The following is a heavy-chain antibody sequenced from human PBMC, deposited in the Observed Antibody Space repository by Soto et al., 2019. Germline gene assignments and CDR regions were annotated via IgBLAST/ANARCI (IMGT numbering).Heavy chain of an antibody. CDR1: GFRFSSKA. J-gene: IGHJ4*02. V-gene: IGHV3-23*01. CDR2: ISGSGSST. Sequence: EVQLLESGGGLVQPGGSLRLSCAASGFRFSSKAMSWVRQAPGKGLEWVSIISGSGSSTYYTDSLKGRFTISRDNSKNMVYLEMTDLRAEDTAVYYCAKENGFQFVNFGASGFDYWGQGSLVSVSS. D-gene: IGHD6-6*01. CDR3: AKENGFQFVNFGASGFDY.